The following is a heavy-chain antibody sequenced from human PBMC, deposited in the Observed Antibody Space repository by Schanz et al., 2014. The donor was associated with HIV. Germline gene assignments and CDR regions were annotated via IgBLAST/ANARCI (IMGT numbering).Heavy chain of an antibody. J-gene: IGHJ6*02. CDR3: ARDLTGYFTMDA. D-gene: IGHD5-18*01. CDR2: MWSDGSNK. V-gene: IGHV3-33*08. CDR1: GFTFSAYV. Sequence: QVHLVESGGGVVQPGGSLRLSCVASGFTFSAYVMHWGRQAPGKGLEWVASMWSDGSNKYYADSVRGRFTISRDNSKDTLYLEMNSLREDDTAVYSCARDLTGYFTMDAWGQGTTVTVYS.